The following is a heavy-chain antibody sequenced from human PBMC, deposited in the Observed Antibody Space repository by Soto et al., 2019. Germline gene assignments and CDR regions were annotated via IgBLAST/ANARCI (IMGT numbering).Heavy chain of an antibody. V-gene: IGHV1-3*01. CDR1: GYTFTSYA. CDR2: INAGNGNT. CDR3: ARDGAVSGNSNFDY. D-gene: IGHD6-19*01. J-gene: IGHJ4*02. Sequence: ASVKVSCKASGYTFTSYAIHWVRQAPGQRLEWMGWINAGNGNTKYSQKFQGRVTITRDTSASTAYMELRSLTSGDTAVYFCARDGAVSGNSNFDYWGQGTLVTVSS.